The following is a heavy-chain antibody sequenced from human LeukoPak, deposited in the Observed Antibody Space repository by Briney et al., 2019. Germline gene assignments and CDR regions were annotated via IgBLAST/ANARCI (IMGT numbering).Heavy chain of an antibody. Sequence: SGPTLVKPPQTPTLTCTFSGFSLSTSGVGVGWIRQPPGKALEWLALIYWNDDNRYSPSLKRRLTITKDTSKNQVVLTMTNMDPVDTATYYCAHYGDYRFLYYFDYWGQGTLVTVSS. J-gene: IGHJ4*02. CDR2: IYWNDDN. V-gene: IGHV2-5*01. CDR3: AHYGDYRFLYYFDY. CDR1: GFSLSTSGVG. D-gene: IGHD4-17*01.